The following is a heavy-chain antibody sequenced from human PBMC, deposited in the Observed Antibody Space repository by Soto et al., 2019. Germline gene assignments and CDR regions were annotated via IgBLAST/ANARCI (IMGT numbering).Heavy chain of an antibody. V-gene: IGHV4-59*01. CDR2: IYYSGST. D-gene: IGHD5-12*01. J-gene: IGHJ1*01. CDR1: GGSISSYY. Sequence: SLTCTVSGGSISSYYWTWIRQPPGKGLEWIGYIYYSGSTNYNPSLKSRVTISVDTSKNQFSLKLSSVTAADTAVYYCARGGGYGASYFQHWGQGTLVTVSS. CDR3: ARGGGYGASYFQH.